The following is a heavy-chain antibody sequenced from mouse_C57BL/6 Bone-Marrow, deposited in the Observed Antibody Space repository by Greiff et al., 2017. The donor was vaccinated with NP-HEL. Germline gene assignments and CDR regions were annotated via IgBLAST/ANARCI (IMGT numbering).Heavy chain of an antibody. CDR2: IDPSDSYT. CDR3: ARCPDGYYDY. V-gene: IGHV1-69*01. J-gene: IGHJ2*01. CDR1: GYTFTSYW. Sequence: QVQLQQPGAELVMPGASVKLSCKASGYTFTSYWIHWVKQRPGQGLEWIGEIDPSDSYTNYNQKFKGKSTLTVDKSSSTAYMQLSSLTSEDSAVYYCARCPDGYYDYWGQGTTLTVSS. D-gene: IGHD2-3*01.